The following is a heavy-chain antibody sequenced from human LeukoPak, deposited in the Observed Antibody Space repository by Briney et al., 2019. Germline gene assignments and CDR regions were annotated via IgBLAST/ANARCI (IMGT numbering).Heavy chain of an antibody. Sequence: GASVKVSCKASGYTFTSYDINWVRQATGQGLEWMGWMNPNRGNTGYAQKFQGRVTMTRDTSISTAYMELSRLRSDDTAVYYCARIKYSMVRGVIITSNWFDPWGQGTLVTVSS. V-gene: IGHV1-8*01. CDR1: GYTFTSYD. CDR3: ARIKYSMVRGVIITSNWFDP. CDR2: MNPNRGNT. D-gene: IGHD3-10*01. J-gene: IGHJ5*02.